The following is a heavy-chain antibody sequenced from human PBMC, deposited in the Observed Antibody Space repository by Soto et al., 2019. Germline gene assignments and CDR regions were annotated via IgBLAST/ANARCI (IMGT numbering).Heavy chain of an antibody. CDR3: ARGGSRLGNYDSSGQDSDY. CDR2: INHSGST. V-gene: IGHV4-34*01. CDR1: GGSFRNYF. J-gene: IGHJ4*02. Sequence: QVQLQQWGAGLLKPSETLSLTCAAYGGSFRNYFWSWIRQPPGKGLEWIGEINHSGSTNYNPSLKSRVTISVDTSKNQFSLKLSSVTAADTAVYYCARGGSRLGNYDSSGQDSDYWGQGTPVTVSS. D-gene: IGHD3-22*01.